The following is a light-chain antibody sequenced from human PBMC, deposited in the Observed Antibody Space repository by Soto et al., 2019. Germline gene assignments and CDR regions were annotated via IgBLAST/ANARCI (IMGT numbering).Light chain of an antibody. Sequence: QSVLTQPPSASGSPGQSVTISCTGTSSDVGYYNFVSWYQQHPGKAPKLMISEVTKRPSGVPDRFSGSKSGNTASLTVSGLQAEDEADYYCSTYAGSNNFVVFGGGTQLTVL. V-gene: IGLV2-8*01. CDR3: STYAGSNNFVV. CDR2: EVT. CDR1: SSDVGYYNF. J-gene: IGLJ2*01.